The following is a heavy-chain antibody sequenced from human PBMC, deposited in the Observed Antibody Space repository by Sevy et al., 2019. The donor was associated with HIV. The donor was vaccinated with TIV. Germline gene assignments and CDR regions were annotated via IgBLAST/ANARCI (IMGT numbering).Heavy chain of an antibody. V-gene: IGHV4-59*01. Sequence: SETLSLTCTVSGGSISGYYWSWIRQPPEKGLEWIGYISYSGSINYNPSLKSRVTITVDTSKNEFSLKLSSVTAADTAVYYCARSRVITGTFDYWGQGTLVTVSS. J-gene: IGHJ4*02. CDR1: GGSISGYY. CDR3: ARSRVITGTFDY. D-gene: IGHD1-20*01. CDR2: ISYSGSI.